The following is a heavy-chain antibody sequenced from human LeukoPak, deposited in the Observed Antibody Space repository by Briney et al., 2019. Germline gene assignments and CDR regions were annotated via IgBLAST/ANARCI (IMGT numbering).Heavy chain of an antibody. CDR2: VSYDGSNK. Sequence: GGSLRLSCAASGFTFSSYGMHWVRQAPGKGLEWVAVVSYDGSNKYYADSVKGRFTISRDNSKNTLYLQMNSLRAEDTAVYYCARGLRGNQIDYWGQGTLVTVPS. D-gene: IGHD4-23*01. V-gene: IGHV3-30*03. CDR3: ARGLRGNQIDY. CDR1: GFTFSSYG. J-gene: IGHJ4*02.